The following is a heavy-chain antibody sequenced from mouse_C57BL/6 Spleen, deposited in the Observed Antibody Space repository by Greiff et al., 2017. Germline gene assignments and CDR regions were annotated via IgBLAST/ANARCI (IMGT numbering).Heavy chain of an antibody. V-gene: IGHV1-53*01. CDR2: INPSNGGT. J-gene: IGHJ3*01. CDR1: GYTFTSYW. Sequence: QVQLQQPGTELVKPGASVKLSCKASGYTFTSYWMHWVKQRPGQGLEWIGNINPSNGGTNYNEKFKSKATLTVDKASSTAYMQLSSLTYEDSAVYYCARWNYSNYEFAYWGQGTLVTVSA. D-gene: IGHD2-5*01. CDR3: ARWNYSNYEFAY.